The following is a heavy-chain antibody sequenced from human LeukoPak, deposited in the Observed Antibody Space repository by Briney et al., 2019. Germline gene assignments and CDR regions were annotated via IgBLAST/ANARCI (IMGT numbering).Heavy chain of an antibody. V-gene: IGHV3-23*01. CDR1: GFTFISYG. Sequence: GGTLRLSCAASGFTFISYGMSWVRQAPGRGLEWVSAISGSGINTYYADSVKGRFTISRDNSKNTLYLQMNSLRAEDTAVYYCARARSSYGYGDAFDIWGQGTMVTVSS. J-gene: IGHJ3*02. CDR2: ISGSGINT. CDR3: ARARSSYGYGDAFDI. D-gene: IGHD5-18*01.